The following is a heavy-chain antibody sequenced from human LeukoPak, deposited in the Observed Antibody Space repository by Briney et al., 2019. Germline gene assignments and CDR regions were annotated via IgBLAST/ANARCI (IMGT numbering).Heavy chain of an antibody. CDR3: ARGVTMIEYYFDY. J-gene: IGHJ4*02. D-gene: IGHD3-22*01. V-gene: IGHV4-59*11. CDR2: IYDSGST. CDR1: GGSISGHF. Sequence: SETLSLTCTVSGGSISGHFWSWIRQPPGKGLEWIGYIYDSGSTNYKSSLKSRVTMSLDTSKNQFSLKLTSVTAADTAVYYCARGVTMIEYYFDYWGQGTLVTVSS.